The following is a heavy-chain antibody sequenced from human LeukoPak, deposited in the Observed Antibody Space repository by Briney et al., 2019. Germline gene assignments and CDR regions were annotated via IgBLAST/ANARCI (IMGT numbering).Heavy chain of an antibody. Sequence: SETLSLTCTVSGGSISSYYWSWIRQPPGKGLEWIGYIYYSGSTNYNPSLKSRVTISVDTSKNQFSLKLSSVTAADTAVYYCARVTSDYGDPDAFDIWGQGTMVTVSS. CDR3: ARVTSDYGDPDAFDI. D-gene: IGHD4-17*01. CDR2: IYYSGST. V-gene: IGHV4-59*01. J-gene: IGHJ3*02. CDR1: GGSISSYY.